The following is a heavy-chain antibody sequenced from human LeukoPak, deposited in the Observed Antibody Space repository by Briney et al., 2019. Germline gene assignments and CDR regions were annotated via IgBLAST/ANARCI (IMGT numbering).Heavy chain of an antibody. Sequence: SETLSLTCAVSGYSISSGYYWGWIRQPPGKGLEWIGSIYHSGSTYYNPSLKSRVTISVDTSKNQFSLKLSSVTAADTAVYYCARTGGRIGYYYYYYTDVWGKGTTVTVSS. CDR2: IYHSGST. D-gene: IGHD1-26*01. CDR3: ARTGGRIGYYYYYYTDV. V-gene: IGHV4-38-2*01. CDR1: GYSISSGYY. J-gene: IGHJ6*03.